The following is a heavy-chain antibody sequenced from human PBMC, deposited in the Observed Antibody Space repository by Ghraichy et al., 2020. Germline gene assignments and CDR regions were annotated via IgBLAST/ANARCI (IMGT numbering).Heavy chain of an antibody. V-gene: IGHV3-23*01. CDR1: GFTFSSYA. CDR3: AKSFPHHIAARLSPLLMDV. Sequence: GGSLRLSCAASGFTFSSYAMSWVRQAPGKGLEWVSAISGSGGSTYYADSVKGRFTISRDNSKNTLYLQMNSLRAEDTAVYYCAKSFPHHIAARLSPLLMDVWGQGTTVTVSS. J-gene: IGHJ6*02. CDR2: ISGSGGST. D-gene: IGHD6-6*01.